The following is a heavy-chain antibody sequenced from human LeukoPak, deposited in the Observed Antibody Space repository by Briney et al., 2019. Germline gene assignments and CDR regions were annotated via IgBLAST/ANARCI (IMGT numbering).Heavy chain of an antibody. CDR2: INHSGST. V-gene: IGHV4-34*01. J-gene: IGHJ4*02. D-gene: IGHD3-9*01. Sequence: PSETLSLTCAVYGGSFSGYYWSWIRQPPGKGLEWIGEINHSGSTNYNPSLKSRVTISVDTSKNQFSLKLSSVTAADTAVYYCARLNYDILTGYYNFDYWGQGTLVTVSS. CDR1: GGSFSGYY. CDR3: ARLNYDILTGYYNFDY.